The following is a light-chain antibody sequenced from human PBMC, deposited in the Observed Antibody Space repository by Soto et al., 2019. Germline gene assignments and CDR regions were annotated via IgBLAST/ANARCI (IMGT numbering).Light chain of an antibody. Sequence: DIQMTQSPPSLSASVGDRVTITCRSSQSITTYLNWYQQKPGKAPKVLMYAASSLQSGVPSRFSGSGSGTDFTLTISSLQPEDFATYYCQQSYTTPWTFGQGTKVEIK. CDR3: QQSYTTPWT. CDR2: AAS. J-gene: IGKJ1*01. CDR1: QSITTY. V-gene: IGKV1-39*01.